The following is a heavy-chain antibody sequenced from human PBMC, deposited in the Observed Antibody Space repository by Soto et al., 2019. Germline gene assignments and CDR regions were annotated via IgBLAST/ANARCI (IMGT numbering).Heavy chain of an antibody. V-gene: IGHV1-18*01. D-gene: IGHD6-13*01. J-gene: IGHJ4*02. CDR2: ISAHNGNT. CDR3: ARDLAAGMIDY. Sequence: QVQLVQSGAEVKKPGASVKVSCKASGYTFTSYGISWVRQAPGQGLEWMGWISAHNGNTKYAQKVQGRVTMTTDTSKRTAYMELRSLRSEDTAVYYCARDLAAGMIDYWGQGTLVTVSS. CDR1: GYTFTSYG.